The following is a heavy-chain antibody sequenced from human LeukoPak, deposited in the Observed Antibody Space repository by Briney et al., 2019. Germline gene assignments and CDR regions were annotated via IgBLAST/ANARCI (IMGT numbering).Heavy chain of an antibody. CDR2: INHSGST. V-gene: IGHV4-34*01. CDR3: ARGQTSGITMVRGAFGY. J-gene: IGHJ4*02. Sequence: SETLSLTCAVYGGSFSGYYWSWIRQPPGKGLEWIGEINHSGSTNYNPSLKSRVTISVDTSKNQFSLKLSSVTAADTAVYYCARGQTSGITMVRGAFGYWGQGTLVIVSS. CDR1: GGSFSGYY. D-gene: IGHD3-10*01.